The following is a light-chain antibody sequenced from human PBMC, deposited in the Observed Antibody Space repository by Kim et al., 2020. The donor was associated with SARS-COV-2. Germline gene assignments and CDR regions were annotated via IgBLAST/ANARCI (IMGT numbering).Light chain of an antibody. V-gene: IGLV2-23*02. CDR1: SSDVGSYDL. CDR3: CSYAGSGTYV. Sequence: QSALTQPASVSGSPGQSITISCTGISSDVGSYDLVSWYQQHPGKAPKLIISEVSKRPSGVSNRFSGSKSGNTASLTISGLQAEDEADYYCCSYAGSGTYVFGTGTKVTVL. CDR2: EVS. J-gene: IGLJ1*01.